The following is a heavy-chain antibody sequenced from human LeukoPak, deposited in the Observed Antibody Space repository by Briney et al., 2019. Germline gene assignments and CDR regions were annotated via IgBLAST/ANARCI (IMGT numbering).Heavy chain of an antibody. D-gene: IGHD6-13*01. CDR1: GYSFTSYW. V-gene: IGHV5-51*01. CDR2: IYPGDSDT. CDR3: ARWVGSSWYSNGFDP. J-gene: IGHJ5*02. Sequence: GESLQISCKGSGYSFTSYWIGWVRQMPGKGLEWMGIIYPGDSDTRYSPSFQGQVTISADKSISTAYLQWSSLKASDTAMYYCARWVGSSWYSNGFDPWGQGTLVTVSS.